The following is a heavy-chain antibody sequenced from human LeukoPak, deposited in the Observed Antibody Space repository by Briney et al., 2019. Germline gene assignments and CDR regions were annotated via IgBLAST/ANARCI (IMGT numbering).Heavy chain of an antibody. V-gene: IGHV3-23*01. CDR1: GFTFSSYA. J-gene: IGHJ4*02. D-gene: IGHD3-9*01. Sequence: GGSLRLSCAASGFTFSSYAMSWVRQAPGKGLEWVSAISGSGGSTYYADSVKGRFTISRDDSKNTLYLQMNSLRAEDTAVYYCARDQYDILTGYYTGLDYWGQGTLVTVSS. CDR3: ARDQYDILTGYYTGLDY. CDR2: ISGSGGST.